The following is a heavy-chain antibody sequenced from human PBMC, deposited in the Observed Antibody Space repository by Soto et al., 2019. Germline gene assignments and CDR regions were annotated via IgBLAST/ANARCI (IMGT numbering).Heavy chain of an antibody. Sequence: LRLSGAASVFTFSNAWMSWVRQAPGKGLAWVGRIKSKTDGGTTDYAAPVKGRFTISRDDSKNTLYLQMNSLKTEDTAVYYCTTHVDTAMVHDAFDIWGQGTMGTVS. V-gene: IGHV3-15*01. CDR2: IKSKTDGGTT. CDR1: VFTFSNAW. D-gene: IGHD5-18*01. J-gene: IGHJ3*02. CDR3: TTHVDTAMVHDAFDI.